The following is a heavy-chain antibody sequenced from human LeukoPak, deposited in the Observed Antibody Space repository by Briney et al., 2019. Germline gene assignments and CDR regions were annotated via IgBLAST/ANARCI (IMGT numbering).Heavy chain of an antibody. Sequence: SETLSLTCTVSGVSISSSNSYWGWIRQPPGKGLEWIGSIYYSGSTYYNPSLKSRVTISVDTSKNQFSLKLSSVTAADTAVYYCARDPSMVRGVNNWFDPWGQGTLVTVSS. J-gene: IGHJ5*02. CDR2: IYYSGST. CDR3: ARDPSMVRGVNNWFDP. V-gene: IGHV4-39*07. D-gene: IGHD3-10*01. CDR1: GVSISSSNSY.